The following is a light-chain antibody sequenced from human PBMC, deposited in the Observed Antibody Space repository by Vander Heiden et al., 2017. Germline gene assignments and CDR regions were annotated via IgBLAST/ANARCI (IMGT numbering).Light chain of an antibody. J-gene: IGLJ3*02. CDR3: ATWDDSLNGWV. CDR1: GSNIGNNA. V-gene: IGLV1-44*01. CDR2: SND. Sequence: QSVLTQPPSTSGTPGQRVTVSCSGSGSNIGNNAVNWYQKLPGTAPKVLIYSNDQRPSGVPDRFSGSKSGTSASLAISGLQSEDEADYDCATWDDSLNGWVFGGGTKLTVL.